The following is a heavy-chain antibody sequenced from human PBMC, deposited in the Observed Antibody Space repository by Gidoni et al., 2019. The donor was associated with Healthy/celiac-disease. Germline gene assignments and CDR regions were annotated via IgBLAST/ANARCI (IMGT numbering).Heavy chain of an antibody. CDR1: GGSFSGYY. J-gene: IGHJ4*02. V-gene: IGHV4-34*01. CDR3: AKANRIAAAGKGLLAG. D-gene: IGHD6-13*01. Sequence: QVQLQQWGAGLLKPSETLSLTCAVYGGSFSGYYWRWIRQPPGKGLEWIGEINHSGNTNYHPSLKSRVTISVDTSKNQFSLKLRSVTAADTAVYYCAKANRIAAAGKGLLAGWGQGTLVTVSS. CDR2: INHSGNT.